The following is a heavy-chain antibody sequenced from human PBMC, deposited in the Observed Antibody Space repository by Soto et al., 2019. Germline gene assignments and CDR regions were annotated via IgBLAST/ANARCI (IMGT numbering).Heavy chain of an antibody. CDR3: ARDRGYYDSSGYYYSPLYYFDY. D-gene: IGHD3-22*01. CDR2: INPNSGGT. CDR1: GYTFTGYY. Sequence: ASVKVSCKASGYTFTGYYMHWVRQAPGQGLEWMGWINPNSGGTNYAQKFQGRVTMTRDTSISTAYMELSRLRPDDTAVYYCARDRGYYDSSGYYYSPLYYFDYWGQGTLVTVSS. J-gene: IGHJ4*02. V-gene: IGHV1-2*02.